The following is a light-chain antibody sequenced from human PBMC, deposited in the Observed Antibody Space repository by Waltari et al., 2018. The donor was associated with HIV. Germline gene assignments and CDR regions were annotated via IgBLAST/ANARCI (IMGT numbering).Light chain of an antibody. V-gene: IGLV2-14*01. Sequence: QSALTQPASVSGSPGQAVTISCTGTSGDIGGYDYVSWYQQFPGKAPKLMIYQVINRPSGVSDRFSASKVCNTASLTISGLQTDDEAYYYCCSYTNNNSYVFGTGTKVTVL. CDR1: SGDIGGYDY. J-gene: IGLJ1*01. CDR2: QVI. CDR3: CSYTNNNSYV.